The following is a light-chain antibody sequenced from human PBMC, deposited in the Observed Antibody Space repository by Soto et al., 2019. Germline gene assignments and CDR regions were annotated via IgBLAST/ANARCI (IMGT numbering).Light chain of an antibody. V-gene: IGLV2-8*01. Sequence: QSALTQPPSASGSPGQSVTISCTGTSSDVGAYNYVSWYQQHPGKAPKLMIYDVSKRPSGVPYRFSGSKSGNAASLTVSGLQGEDEADYYCSSYAGSSWVFGGGTK. CDR2: DVS. CDR1: SSDVGAYNY. J-gene: IGLJ3*02. CDR3: SSYAGSSWV.